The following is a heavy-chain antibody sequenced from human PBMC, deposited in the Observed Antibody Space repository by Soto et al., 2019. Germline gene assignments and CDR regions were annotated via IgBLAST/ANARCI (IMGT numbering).Heavy chain of an antibody. D-gene: IGHD3-9*01. Sequence: VRLSCSASGFTFSEYSMHWVRQAPGKGLQYVSTISSDGDITYYADSVKGRFTISRDNSKNTLYLQMNSLRPEDTAVYYCVKVSTFYDILTGYYSTNFFDPWGQGTLVTVSS. J-gene: IGHJ5*02. CDR3: VKVSTFYDILTGYYSTNFFDP. V-gene: IGHV3-64D*06. CDR2: ISSDGDIT. CDR1: GFTFSEYS.